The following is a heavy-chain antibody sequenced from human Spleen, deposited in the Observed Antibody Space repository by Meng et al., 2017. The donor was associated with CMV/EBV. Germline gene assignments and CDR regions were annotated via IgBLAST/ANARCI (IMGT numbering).Heavy chain of an antibody. V-gene: IGHV4-39*01. Sequence: ISSSSYYWGWIRQPPGKGLEWIGSIYYSGSTYYNPSLKSRATISVDTSKNQFSLKLSSVTAADTAVYYCASQITMIVVAHPQGWFDPWGQGTLVTVSS. J-gene: IGHJ5*02. D-gene: IGHD3-22*01. CDR2: IYYSGST. CDR1: ISSSSYY. CDR3: ASQITMIVVAHPQGWFDP.